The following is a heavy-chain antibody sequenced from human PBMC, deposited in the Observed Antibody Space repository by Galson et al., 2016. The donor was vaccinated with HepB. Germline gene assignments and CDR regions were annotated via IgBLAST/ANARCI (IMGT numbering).Heavy chain of an antibody. CDR2: ISTGGGGT. Sequence: SLRLSCAASGFTFSSYSMSWVRQAPGKGLEWVSAISTGGGGTYYADSVKGRVTISRDNSKNTLYLQMNSLRAEDTAVYYCARRYGDYSYGWGQGTQVTVSS. V-gene: IGHV3-23*01. J-gene: IGHJ1*01. CDR3: ARRYGDYSYG. CDR1: GFTFSSYS. D-gene: IGHD4-17*01.